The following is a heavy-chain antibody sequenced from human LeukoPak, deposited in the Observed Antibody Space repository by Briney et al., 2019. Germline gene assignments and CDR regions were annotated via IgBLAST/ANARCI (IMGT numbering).Heavy chain of an antibody. Sequence: GGSLRLSCAASGFTFSSYAMSWVRQAPGKGLEWVSAISGSGGSTYYADSVKGRFTISRDNSKNTLYLQMNSVRAEDTAVYYCAKGVYYYGSGSYGGFDPWGQGTLVTVSS. CDR2: ISGSGGST. CDR3: AKGVYYYGSGSYGGFDP. CDR1: GFTFSSYA. D-gene: IGHD3-10*01. J-gene: IGHJ5*02. V-gene: IGHV3-23*01.